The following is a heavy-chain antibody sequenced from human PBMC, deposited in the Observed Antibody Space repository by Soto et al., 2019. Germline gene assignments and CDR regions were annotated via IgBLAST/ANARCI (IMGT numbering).Heavy chain of an antibody. CDR1: GGSVSNDS. J-gene: IGHJ1*01. CDR3: ARSPSYYAEDFQE. Sequence: QVQLQESGPGLVKPSETLSLACTVSGGSVSNDSWNWIRQPPGKGLEWIGYVYYSGSTNYNPSFKSRVTISKDTSKNQFSLKLSSVTAADTAVYYCARSPSYYAEDFQEWGQGTLVTVSS. D-gene: IGHD3-10*01. V-gene: IGHV4-59*02. CDR2: VYYSGST.